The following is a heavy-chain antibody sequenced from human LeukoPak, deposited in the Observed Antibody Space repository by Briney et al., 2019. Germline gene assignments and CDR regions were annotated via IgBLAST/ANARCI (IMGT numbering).Heavy chain of an antibody. CDR2: IYTSGST. CDR3: AKILGSGVWYGFDI. V-gene: IGHV4-4*07. J-gene: IGHJ3*02. D-gene: IGHD7-27*01. CDR1: GGSISSYY. Sequence: SETLSLTCTVSGGSISSYYWSWIRQPAGKGLEWIGRIYTSGSTNYNPSLKSRVTISVDTSKNQFSLKLSSVTAADTAVYYCAKILGSGVWYGFDIWGQGTMVTVPS.